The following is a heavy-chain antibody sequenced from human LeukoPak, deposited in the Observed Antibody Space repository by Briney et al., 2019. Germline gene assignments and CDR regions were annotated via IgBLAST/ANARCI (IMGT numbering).Heavy chain of an antibody. Sequence: GGSPRLSCAASGFTFSSYAMSWVRQAPGKGLEWVSAISGSGGSTYYADSVKGRFTISRDNSKNTLYLQMNSLRAEDTAVYYCAKDGPVAGTGEVYYYYYGMDVWGQGTTVTVSS. CDR3: AKDGPVAGTGEVYYYYYGMDV. CDR1: GFTFSSYA. J-gene: IGHJ6*02. CDR2: ISGSGGST. V-gene: IGHV3-23*01. D-gene: IGHD6-19*01.